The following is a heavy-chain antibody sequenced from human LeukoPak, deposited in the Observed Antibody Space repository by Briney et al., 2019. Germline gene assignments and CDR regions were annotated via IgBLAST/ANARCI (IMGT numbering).Heavy chain of an antibody. CDR2: IYSGGST. Sequence: GGSLRLSCAASGFTVSSNYMSWVRQAPGKGLEWVSVIYSGGSTYYADSVKGRFIISRDNSKNTLYLQMNSLRAEDTAVYYCAREYSGYVWDYWGQGTLATVSS. CDR3: AREYSGYVWDY. V-gene: IGHV3-66*01. D-gene: IGHD5-12*01. J-gene: IGHJ4*02. CDR1: GFTVSSNY.